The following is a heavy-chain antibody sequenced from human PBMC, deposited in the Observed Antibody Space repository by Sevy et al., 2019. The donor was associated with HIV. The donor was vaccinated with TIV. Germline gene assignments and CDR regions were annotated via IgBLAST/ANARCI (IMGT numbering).Heavy chain of an antibody. Sequence: GGSLRLSCEASGFTFSSYGMTWVRQAPEKGLEWVSSFSDSGGTTYYADSVKGRFTISRDNSKNTLYLQVNSLRAEDTATYYCAKGDWSGAGSYKWVDPWGQGTLVTVSS. CDR1: GFTFSSYG. D-gene: IGHD3-3*01. CDR3: AKGDWSGAGSYKWVDP. J-gene: IGHJ5*02. V-gene: IGHV3-23*01. CDR2: FSDSGGTT.